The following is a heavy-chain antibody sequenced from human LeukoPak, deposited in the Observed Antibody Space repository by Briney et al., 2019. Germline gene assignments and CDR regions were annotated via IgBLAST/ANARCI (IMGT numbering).Heavy chain of an antibody. CDR2: ISSSSSTI. J-gene: IGHJ4*02. V-gene: IGHV3-48*01. D-gene: IGHD5-24*01. Sequence: GGSLRLSCAASGLTFSSYSMNWVRQAPGKGLEWVSYISSSSSTIYYADSVKGRFTISRDNAKNSLYLQMNSLRAEDTAVYYCASEMATIFDYWGQGTLVTVSS. CDR1: GLTFSSYS. CDR3: ASEMATIFDY.